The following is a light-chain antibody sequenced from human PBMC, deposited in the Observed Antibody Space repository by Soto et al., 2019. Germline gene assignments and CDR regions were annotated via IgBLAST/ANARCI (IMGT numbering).Light chain of an antibody. CDR1: QSISSW. CDR2: DAS. Sequence: DIQMTQSPSTLSACVGDRVTITCRASQSISSWLAWYQQKPGKAPKLLIYDASSLESGVPSRFSGSGSGTEFTLTISSLQPDDFATYYCQQYYSYPWTFGQGTKVEIK. J-gene: IGKJ1*01. CDR3: QQYYSYPWT. V-gene: IGKV1-5*01.